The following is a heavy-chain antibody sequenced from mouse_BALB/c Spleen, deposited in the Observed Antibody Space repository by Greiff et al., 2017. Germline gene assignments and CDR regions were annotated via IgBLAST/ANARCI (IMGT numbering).Heavy chain of an antibody. CDR3: ARGRSMVTT. J-gene: IGHJ3*01. Sequence: QVQLQQSGPGLVAPSQSLSITCPVSGFSLPSYGVHWVRQPPGKGLEWLGVIWAGGSTNYNSALMSRLSISKDNSKSQVFLKMNRMQTDDPAMYYCARGRSMVTTWGQGTRVTVSA. CDR2: IWAGGST. D-gene: IGHD2-10*02. CDR1: GFSLPSYG. V-gene: IGHV2-9*02.